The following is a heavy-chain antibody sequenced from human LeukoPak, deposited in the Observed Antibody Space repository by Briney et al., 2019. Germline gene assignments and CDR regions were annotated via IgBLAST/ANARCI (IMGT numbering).Heavy chain of an antibody. J-gene: IGHJ6*02. D-gene: IGHD3-10*01. CDR3: ARAGSGSYYPNVYYYYGMDV. CDR2: IYSGGST. V-gene: IGHV3-66*01. Sequence: GGSLRLSCAASGFTVSSNYMSWVRQAPGKGLEWVSVIYSGGSTYYADSVKGRFTIPRDNSKNTLYVQMNSLRAEDTAVYYCARAGSGSYYPNVYYYYGMDVWGPGTTVTVSS. CDR1: GFTVSSNY.